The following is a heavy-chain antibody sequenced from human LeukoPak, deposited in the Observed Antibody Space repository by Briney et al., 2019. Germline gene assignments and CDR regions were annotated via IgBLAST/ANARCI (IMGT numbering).Heavy chain of an antibody. CDR3: AKKGNADSIDY. J-gene: IGHJ4*02. D-gene: IGHD4-17*01. CDR1: GFTFSSYA. V-gene: IGHV3-23*01. Sequence: PGGSLRLSCAASGFTFSSYAMSWVRQAPGKGLEWVSAISGSGGSTYYADSVKGRFTISRDNSKNTLYLQMNSLVPEDTALYYCAKKGNADSIDYWGQGTLVIVSS. CDR2: ISGSGGST.